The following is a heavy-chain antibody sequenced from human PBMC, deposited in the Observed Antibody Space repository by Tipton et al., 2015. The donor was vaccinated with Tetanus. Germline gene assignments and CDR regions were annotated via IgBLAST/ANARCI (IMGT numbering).Heavy chain of an antibody. J-gene: IGHJ5*02. D-gene: IGHD2-15*01. CDR2: SWYDGTDK. Sequence: SGFIFSSYGIHWVRQAPGKGLEWVAVSWYDGTDKYYADSVKGRFTISRDNSENTLYLQMNSLRAEDTAVYYCAREADCSGGSCFSGDFDTWGQGTQVTVSS. CDR1: GFIFSSYG. V-gene: IGHV3-33*01. CDR3: AREADCSGGSCFSGDFDT.